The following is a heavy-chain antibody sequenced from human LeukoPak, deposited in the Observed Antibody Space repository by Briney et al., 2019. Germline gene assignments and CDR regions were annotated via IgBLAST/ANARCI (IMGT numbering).Heavy chain of an antibody. Sequence: SGTLTLTCTVSHDSFISYYWNWIRQPPGKGLEWIGYIYSSGNTDYNPALKSRVTMSMDTSRNQFSLKLRSVTAADTAIYYCARDEGIAAQFDYWGQGTLVTVSS. J-gene: IGHJ4*02. CDR1: HDSFISYY. D-gene: IGHD6-6*01. CDR3: ARDEGIAAQFDY. CDR2: IYSSGNT. V-gene: IGHV4-59*01.